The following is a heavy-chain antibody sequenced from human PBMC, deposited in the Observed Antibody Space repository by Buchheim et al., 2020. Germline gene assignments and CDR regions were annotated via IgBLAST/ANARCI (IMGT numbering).Heavy chain of an antibody. Sequence: QLQLQESGPGLVTPSETLPLTCSVSGGSITSSSYYWGWIRQPPGKGLEWIGSIYSSGSTYYNPSLKSRVTISVDTSKKHFSLKLSAVTAAETAVYYCARQGSLDTAMVPDLDYWGQRT. CDR1: GGSITSSSYY. V-gene: IGHV4-39*01. CDR3: ARQGSLDTAMVPDLDY. J-gene: IGHJ4*02. D-gene: IGHD5-18*01. CDR2: IYSSGST.